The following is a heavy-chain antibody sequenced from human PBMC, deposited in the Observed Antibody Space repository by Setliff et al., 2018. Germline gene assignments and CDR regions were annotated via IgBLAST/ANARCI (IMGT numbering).Heavy chain of an antibody. D-gene: IGHD2-2*01. Sequence: PGGSLRLSCAASGFTFSAHGMNWVRQAPGKGLEWVSYIGNIGTKISYTDSVKGRFTVSRDNAKNSLYLQMNSLNAEDMALYYCAKGYCSSTSCYVDYWGQGTLVTVSS. CDR2: IGNIGTKI. CDR3: AKGYCSSTSCYVDY. V-gene: IGHV3-48*04. J-gene: IGHJ4*02. CDR1: GFTFSAHG.